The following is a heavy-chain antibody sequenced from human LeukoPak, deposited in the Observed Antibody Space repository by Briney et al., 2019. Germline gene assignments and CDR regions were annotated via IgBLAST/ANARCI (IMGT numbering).Heavy chain of an antibody. CDR3: AREVITGTTDI. CDR1: GFTFSDAY. V-gene: IGHV3-11*06. Sequence: GGSLRLSCAASGFTFSDAYMSWIRQAPGKGLEWVSSISSSSSYIYYADSVKGRFTISRDNAKNSLYLQMNSLRAEDTAVYYCAREVITGTTDIWGQGTMVTVSS. CDR2: ISSSSSYI. J-gene: IGHJ3*02. D-gene: IGHD1-7*01.